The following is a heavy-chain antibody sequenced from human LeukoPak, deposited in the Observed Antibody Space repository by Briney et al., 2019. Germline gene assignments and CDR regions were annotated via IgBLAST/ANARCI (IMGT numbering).Heavy chain of an antibody. D-gene: IGHD6-6*01. CDR3: ARVSIAARPTWGYYGMDV. CDR2: ISSSGSTI. Sequence: GGSLRLSCAASGFTFSSYEMNWVRRAPGKGLERVSYISSSGSTIYYADSVKGRFTISRDNAKNSLYLQMNSLRAEDTAVYYCARVSIAARPTWGYYGMDVWSQGTTVTVSS. V-gene: IGHV3-48*03. J-gene: IGHJ6*02. CDR1: GFTFSSYE.